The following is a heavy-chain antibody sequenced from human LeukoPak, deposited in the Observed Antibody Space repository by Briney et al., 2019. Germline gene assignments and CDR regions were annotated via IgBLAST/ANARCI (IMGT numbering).Heavy chain of an antibody. CDR3: ARDQEGFDY. CDR2: IYPRDGST. V-gene: IGHV1-46*01. J-gene: IGHJ4*02. Sequence: ASVKVSCKASGYTLTSNYIHWVRQAPGQGLEWMGMIYPRDGSTSYAQKFQGRVTVTRGTSTSTVHMELSGLRSEDTAVYYCARDQEGFDYWGQGTLVTVSS. CDR1: GYTLTSNY.